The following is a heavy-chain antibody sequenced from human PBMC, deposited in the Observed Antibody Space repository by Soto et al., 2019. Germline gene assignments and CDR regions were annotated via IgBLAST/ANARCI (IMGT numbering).Heavy chain of an antibody. V-gene: IGHV1-24*01. D-gene: IGHD3-22*01. CDR3: APVYYYDSRGIVSWFDS. CDR1: GNTLTELS. Sequence: ASVKVSCKVSGNTLTELSMHCVRQAPGKVFEWMGGFNPEDDETIYAEKFQGRVTMTEDTATETAYMELSSLTSEDTALYYCAPVYYYDSRGIVSWFDSWGQGTLVTVSS. CDR2: FNPEDDET. J-gene: IGHJ5*01.